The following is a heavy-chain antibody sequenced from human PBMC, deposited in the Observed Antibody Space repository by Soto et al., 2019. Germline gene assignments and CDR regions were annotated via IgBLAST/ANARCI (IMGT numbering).Heavy chain of an antibody. J-gene: IGHJ6*02. CDR3: ARDGLTSFGMIQPGDVDV. D-gene: IGHD3-3*01. CDR2: ISYDGSYK. V-gene: IGHV3-30-3*01. Sequence: PGGSLRLSCTASGFTFNSHTMHWVRQAPGEGLEWVAVISYDGSYKFYADSVKGRFTISRGNSKSTLYLQMNRLTAADTAIYYCARDGLTSFGMIQPGDVDVWGQETTVTVSS. CDR1: GFTFNSHT.